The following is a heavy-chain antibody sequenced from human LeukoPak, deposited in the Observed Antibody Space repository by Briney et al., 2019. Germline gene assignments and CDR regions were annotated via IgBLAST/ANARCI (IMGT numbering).Heavy chain of an antibody. CDR1: GDSVSSNSAA. V-gene: IGHV6-1*01. D-gene: IGHD6-13*01. CDR2: TYYRSKWYN. CDR3: SSSSWYSEYFQH. Sequence: SQTLSLTCAISGDSVSSNSAAWNWIRQSPSRGLEWLGRTYYRSKWYNDYAVSVKSRITINPDTSKNQFSLQLNSVTSEVTAVYYCSSSSWYSEYFQHWGQGTLVTVSS. J-gene: IGHJ1*01.